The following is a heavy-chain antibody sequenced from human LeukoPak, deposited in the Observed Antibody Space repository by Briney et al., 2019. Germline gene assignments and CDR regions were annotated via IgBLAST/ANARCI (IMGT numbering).Heavy chain of an antibody. CDR1: GGSISSYY. V-gene: IGHV4-59*01. Sequence: TLSLTCTVSGGSISSYYWSWIRQPPGKGLEWIGYIYYSGCTNYNPSLKSRVTISVDTSKNQFSLKLSSVTAADTAVYYCARGYCSSTSCLFDPWGQGTLVTVSS. CDR2: IYYSGCT. J-gene: IGHJ5*02. CDR3: ARGYCSSTSCLFDP. D-gene: IGHD2-2*01.